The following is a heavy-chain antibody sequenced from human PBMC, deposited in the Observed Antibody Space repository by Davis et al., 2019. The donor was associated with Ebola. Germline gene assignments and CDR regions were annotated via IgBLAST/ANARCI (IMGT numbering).Heavy chain of an antibody. CDR3: ARQLTYYYDSSGYYTHNYVDY. Sequence: SETLSLTCSVSGGSINSFLWTWIRQPPGKGLEWVGCMFYNGDTKYNPALESRVTISVDTSKNQFSLKLSSVTAADTAVYYCARQLTYYYDSSGYYTHNYVDYWGQGTLVTVSS. CDR2: MFYNGDT. V-gene: IGHV4-59*01. D-gene: IGHD3-22*01. CDR1: GGSINSFL. J-gene: IGHJ4*02.